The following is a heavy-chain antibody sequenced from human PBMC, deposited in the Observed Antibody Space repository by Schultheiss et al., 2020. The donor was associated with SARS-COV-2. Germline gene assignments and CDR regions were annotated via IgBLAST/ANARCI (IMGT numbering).Heavy chain of an antibody. CDR3: ATAGSNFLSNWFDH. CDR1: GYSVNTHW. J-gene: IGHJ5*02. V-gene: IGHV5-10-1*01. Sequence: GESLKISCKTSGYSVNTHWIAWVRQMPGKGLEWMGRIDPSDSYTNYSPSFQGHVTISADKSISTAYLQWGSLKASDSAMYYCATAGSNFLSNWFDHWGQGALVTVSS. D-gene: IGHD1-26*01. CDR2: IDPSDSYT.